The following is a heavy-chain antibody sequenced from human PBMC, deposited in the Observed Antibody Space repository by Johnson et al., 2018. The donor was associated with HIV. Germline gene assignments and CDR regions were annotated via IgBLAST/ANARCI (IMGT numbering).Heavy chain of an antibody. V-gene: IGHV3-7*01. D-gene: IGHD3-10*01. CDR3: ARGGLLWFGHPAD. Sequence: VQLVESGGDLVQPGGSLRLSCAASGFTLSTYWMSWVRQAPGKGLEWVANIKQDGSEKYCVDSVKGRFTISRDNAKNSLYLQMNSLRAEDTAVYYCARGGLLWFGHPADWGQGTLVTVSS. CDR1: GFTLSTYW. CDR2: IKQDGSEK. J-gene: IGHJ3*01.